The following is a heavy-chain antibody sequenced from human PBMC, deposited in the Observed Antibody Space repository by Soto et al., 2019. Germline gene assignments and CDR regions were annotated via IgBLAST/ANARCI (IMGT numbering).Heavy chain of an antibody. Sequence: SETLSLTCTVSGGSISSYYWSWIRQPPGKGLEWIGYIYYSGSTNYNPSLKSRVTISVDTSKNQFSLKLSSVTAADTAVYYCAILTPSRRWSSFDYWGQGTLVTVSS. CDR1: GGSISSYY. J-gene: IGHJ4*02. V-gene: IGHV4-59*08. CDR3: AILTPSRRWSSFDY. CDR2: IYYSGST. D-gene: IGHD2-15*01.